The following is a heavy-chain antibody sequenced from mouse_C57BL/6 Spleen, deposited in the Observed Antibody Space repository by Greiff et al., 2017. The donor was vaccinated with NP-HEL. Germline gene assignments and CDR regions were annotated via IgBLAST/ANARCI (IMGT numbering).Heavy chain of an antibody. CDR1: GYTFTDYY. CDR2: INPYNGGT. D-gene: IGHD2-4*01. CDR3: ARSPYDYDGGYYAMDY. J-gene: IGHJ4*01. Sequence: VQLQQSGPVLVKPGASVKMSCKASGYTFTDYYMNWVKQSHGKSLEWIGVINPYNGGTSYNQKFKGKATLTVDKSSSTAYMELNSLTSEDSAVYYCARSPYDYDGGYYAMDYWGQGTSVTVSS. V-gene: IGHV1-19*01.